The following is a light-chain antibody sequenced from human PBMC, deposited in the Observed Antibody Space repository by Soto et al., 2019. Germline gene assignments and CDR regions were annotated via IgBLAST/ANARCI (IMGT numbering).Light chain of an antibody. J-gene: IGLJ3*02. Sequence: QSVLTQPPSVSGTPGQRVTISFSGSSSNIGSDYVYWFQQLPGTAPKVLIDRNNQRPSGVPERFSGSKSGTSASLAISGLRSEDEADYYCAAWDDSLSGRVFGGGTKLTVL. CDR3: AAWDDSLSGRV. CDR2: RNN. CDR1: SSNIGSDY. V-gene: IGLV1-47*01.